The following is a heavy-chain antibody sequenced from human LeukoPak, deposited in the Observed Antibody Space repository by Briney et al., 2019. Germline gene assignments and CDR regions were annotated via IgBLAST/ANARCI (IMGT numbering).Heavy chain of an antibody. Sequence: GRSLRLSCAASGFTFSSYAMHWVRQAPGKGLEWVAVISYDGSNKYYADSVKGRFTISRDNSKNTLYLQMNSLRAEDTAVYYCARPYSNYLYFFDYWGQGTLVTVSS. CDR1: GFTFSSYA. J-gene: IGHJ4*02. CDR2: ISYDGSNK. CDR3: ARPYSNYLYFFDY. D-gene: IGHD4-11*01. V-gene: IGHV3-30-3*01.